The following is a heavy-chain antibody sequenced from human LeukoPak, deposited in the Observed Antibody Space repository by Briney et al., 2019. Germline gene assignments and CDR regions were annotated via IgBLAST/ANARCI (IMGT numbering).Heavy chain of an antibody. CDR3: ARVIAVAGAIDY. CDR1: RFTFISSG. J-gene: IGHJ4*02. CDR2: IVVGSGNT. Sequence: ASVNVSCKASRFTFISSGMQWVRQARGQRLEWIGWIVVGSGNTNYAQKFQERVTITRDMSTSTAYMELSSLRSEDTAVYYCARVIAVAGAIDYWGQGTLVTVSS. D-gene: IGHD6-19*01. V-gene: IGHV1-58*02.